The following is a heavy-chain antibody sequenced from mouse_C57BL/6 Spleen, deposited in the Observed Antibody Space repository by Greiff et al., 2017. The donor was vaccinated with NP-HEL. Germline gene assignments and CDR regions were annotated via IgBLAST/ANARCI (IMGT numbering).Heavy chain of an antibody. Sequence: EVKLVESGPELVKPGASVKMSCKASGYTFTDYNMHWVKQSHGKSLEWIGYINPNNGGTSYNQKFKGKATLTVNKPSSTAYMELRSLTSEDSAVYYCARRERPYYGNYGGYFDYWGQGTTLTVAS. D-gene: IGHD2-10*01. CDR3: ARRERPYYGNYGGYFDY. CDR2: INPNNGGT. V-gene: IGHV1-22*01. CDR1: GYTFTDYN. J-gene: IGHJ2*01.